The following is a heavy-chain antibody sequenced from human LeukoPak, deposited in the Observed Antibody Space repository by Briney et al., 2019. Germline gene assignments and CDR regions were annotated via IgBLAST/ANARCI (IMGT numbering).Heavy chain of an antibody. D-gene: IGHD3-10*01. Sequence: SPFTNTAVTTYYADSVKGRFTISRDNSKNNMYLQMNSLAVEDSAGYYCVEGETCYASGSYKPHWGQGTLVTVSS. CDR3: VEGETCYASGSYKPH. CDR2: FTNTAVTT. V-gene: IGHV3-23*01. J-gene: IGHJ4*02.